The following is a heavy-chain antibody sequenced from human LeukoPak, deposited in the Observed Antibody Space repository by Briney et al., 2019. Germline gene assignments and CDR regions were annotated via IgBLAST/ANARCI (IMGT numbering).Heavy chain of an antibody. D-gene: IGHD3-3*01. Sequence: ASVKVSCKASEYTFTSYDINWVRQATGQGLEWMGWMNPNSGNTGYAQKFQGRVTMTRNTSISTAYMELSSLRSEDTAVYYCARGLSAYYDFWSGYYTGTEFDYWGQGTLVTVSS. J-gene: IGHJ4*02. V-gene: IGHV1-8*01. CDR2: MNPNSGNT. CDR3: ARGLSAYYDFWSGYYTGTEFDY. CDR1: EYTFTSYD.